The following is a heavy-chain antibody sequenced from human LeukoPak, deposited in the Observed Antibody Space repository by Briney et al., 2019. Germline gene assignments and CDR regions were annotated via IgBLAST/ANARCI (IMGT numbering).Heavy chain of an antibody. D-gene: IGHD5-24*01. CDR2: INHSGST. Sequence: SETLSLTCTVSGGSISSGSYYWSWIRQPPGKGLEWIGEINHSGSTNYNPSLKSRVTISVDTSKNQFSLKLSSVTAADTAVYYCASRDGYNFKYWGQGTLVTVSS. CDR3: ASRDGYNFKY. V-gene: IGHV4-39*07. CDR1: GGSISSGSYY. J-gene: IGHJ4*02.